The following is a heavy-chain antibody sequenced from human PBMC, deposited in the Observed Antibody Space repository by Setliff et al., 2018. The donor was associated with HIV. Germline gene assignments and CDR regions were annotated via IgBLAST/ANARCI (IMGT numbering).Heavy chain of an antibody. J-gene: IGHJ6*03. CDR1: GGPLNSYY. CDR2: IDYRGST. Sequence: SETLSVTCTVSGGPLNSYYWNWIRQPTEKGLEWIGDIDYRGSTNYNPSLQSRVIISADTSKNKFYLKFSSVTAADTAVYYCDRVLTVGDCSAGSCYSRAYYYYHMDVWVKGTAVTVSS. D-gene: IGHD2-15*01. V-gene: IGHV4-59*01. CDR3: DRVLTVGDCSAGSCYSRAYYYYHMDV.